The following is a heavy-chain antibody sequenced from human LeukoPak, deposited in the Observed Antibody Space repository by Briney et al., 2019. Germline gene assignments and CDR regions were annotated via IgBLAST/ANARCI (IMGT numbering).Heavy chain of an antibody. Sequence: KPSETLSLTCAVYGGSFSGYYWSWIRQPPGKGLEWIGEINHSGSTNYNPSLKSRVTISVDTSKNQFSLKLSSVTAADTAVYYCASTDYCSSTSCYPAWGQGTLVTVSS. D-gene: IGHD2-2*01. CDR2: INHSGST. CDR1: GGSFSGYY. CDR3: ASTDYCSSTSCYPA. J-gene: IGHJ5*02. V-gene: IGHV4-34*01.